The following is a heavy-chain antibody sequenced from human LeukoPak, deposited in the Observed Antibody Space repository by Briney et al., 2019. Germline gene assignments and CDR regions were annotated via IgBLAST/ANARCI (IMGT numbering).Heavy chain of an antibody. CDR2: IGYDGSKK. J-gene: IGHJ4*02. Sequence: GQSLGLSCAASGFTFSRYGMHWVRPAAGGGLEWVAYIGYDGSKKYYSDSVKGRFTISRDNSKNTVQLQMNSLRAADTALYFCARELGCIYYIAYGGKGTLVTVSS. V-gene: IGHV3-30*02. CDR1: GFTFSRYG. CDR3: ARELGCIYYIAY.